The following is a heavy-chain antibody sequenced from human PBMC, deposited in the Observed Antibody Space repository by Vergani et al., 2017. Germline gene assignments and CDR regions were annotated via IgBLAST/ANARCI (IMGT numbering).Heavy chain of an antibody. D-gene: IGHD2-2*01. CDR2: IYPGDSDT. J-gene: IGHJ4*02. V-gene: IGHV5-51*01. Sequence: EVQLVQSGAEVKKPGESLKISCKGSGYSFTSYWIGWVRQMPGKGLEWMGIIYPGDSDTRYSPSFQGQVTISADKSISTAYLQWSSLKASDTAMYYCARQXRGDCSSTSCTYKGPFDYWGQETLVTVSS. CDR1: GYSFTSYW. CDR3: ARQXRGDCSSTSCTYKGPFDY.